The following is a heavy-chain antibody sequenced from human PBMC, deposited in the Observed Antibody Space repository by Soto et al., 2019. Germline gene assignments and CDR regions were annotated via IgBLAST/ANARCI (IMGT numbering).Heavy chain of an antibody. CDR2: ISWNSGNI. Sequence: GGSLRLSCAASGFRFDDFAMHWVRRAPGKGLEWVSGISWNSGNIGYADSVKGRFTTSRDNAKNSLYLQMNSLRPEDTALYYCARFDYSRSSKWLDPWGQGTLVTVSS. J-gene: IGHJ5*02. CDR3: ARFDYSRSSKWLDP. D-gene: IGHD6-6*01. V-gene: IGHV3-9*01. CDR1: GFRFDDFA.